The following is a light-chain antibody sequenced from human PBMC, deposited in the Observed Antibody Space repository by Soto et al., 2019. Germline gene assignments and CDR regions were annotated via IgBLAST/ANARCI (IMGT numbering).Light chain of an antibody. CDR1: GSDVGGYNY. Sequence: QSVLTQPASVSGSPGQSITISCTGTGSDVGGYNYVSWYQQHPGKAPKVIIYDVSKRPSGVSNRFSGSKSGNTASLTISGLQAEDEADYYCTSYTSASTPLVFGGGTKLTVL. CDR2: DVS. V-gene: IGLV2-14*01. J-gene: IGLJ2*01. CDR3: TSYTSASTPLV.